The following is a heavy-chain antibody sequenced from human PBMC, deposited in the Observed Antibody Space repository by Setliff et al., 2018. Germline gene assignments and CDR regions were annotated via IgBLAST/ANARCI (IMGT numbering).Heavy chain of an antibody. CDR1: GGSLSDYY. D-gene: IGHD6-19*01. J-gene: IGHJ4*02. V-gene: IGHV4-34*01. CDR2: IHHSGST. CDR3: AKMLSGYIGGYRDFDH. Sequence: SETLSLTCAVYGGSLSDYYWSWIRQPPGKGLEWIGEIHHSGSTNYNPSLKSRVTISVDTSKNQFSLKLSSVTAADTAVYYCAKMLSGYIGGYRDFDHWGRGTLVTVSS.